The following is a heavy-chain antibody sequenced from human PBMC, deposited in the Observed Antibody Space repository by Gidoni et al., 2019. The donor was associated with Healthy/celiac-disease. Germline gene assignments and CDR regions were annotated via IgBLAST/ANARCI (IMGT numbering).Heavy chain of an antibody. V-gene: IGHV4-39*01. J-gene: IGHJ4*02. Sequence: RGSTYYNPSLKSRVTISVDTSKNQFSLKLSSVTAADTAVYYCARTGTTPFDYWGQGTLVTVSS. D-gene: IGHD1-1*01. CDR3: ARTGTTPFDY. CDR2: RGST.